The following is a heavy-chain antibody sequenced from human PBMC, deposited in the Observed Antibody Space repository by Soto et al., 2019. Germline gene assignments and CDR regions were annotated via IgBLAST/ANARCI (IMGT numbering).Heavy chain of an antibody. CDR2: MNPNSGNT. D-gene: IGHD1-20*01. V-gene: IGHV1-8*01. J-gene: IGHJ6*02. CDR3: ARXLSGIPGHGYGMDV. CDR1: GYTFTSYD. Sequence: ASVKVSCKASGYTFTSYDINWVRQATGQGLEWMGWMNPNSGNTGYAQKFQGRVTMTRNTSISTAYMELSSLRSEDTAVYYCARXLSGIPGHGYGMDVWGQGTTVTVSS.